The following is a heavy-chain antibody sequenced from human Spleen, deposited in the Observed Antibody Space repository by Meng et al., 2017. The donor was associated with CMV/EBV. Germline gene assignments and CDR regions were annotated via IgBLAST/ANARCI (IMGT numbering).Heavy chain of an antibody. D-gene: IGHD6-13*01. V-gene: IGHV4-31*02. J-gene: IGHJ2*01. CDR2: IYYSGST. CDR1: GSISSGGYY. Sequence: GSISSGGYYWSWIRQHPGKGLEWIGYIYYSGSTYYTPSLQPRLTLSVDTSKNQFSLKLSSVTAADTAVYYCARAVSSSWPTYWYFDLWGRGTLVTVSS. CDR3: ARAVSSSWPTYWYFDL.